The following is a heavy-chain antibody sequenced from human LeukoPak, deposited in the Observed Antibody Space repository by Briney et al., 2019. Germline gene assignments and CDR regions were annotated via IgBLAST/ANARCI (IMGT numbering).Heavy chain of an antibody. D-gene: IGHD2-21*02. Sequence: SETLSLTCAVSGGSFSGYYWSWIRQPPGKGLEWIGEINHSGSTNYNPSLKSRVTISVDTSKNQFSLKLSSVTAADTAVYYCARGRRRGVVTAIGPFDYWGQGTLVTVSS. CDR1: GGSFSGYY. J-gene: IGHJ4*02. CDR3: ARGRRRGVVTAIGPFDY. CDR2: INHSGST. V-gene: IGHV4-34*01.